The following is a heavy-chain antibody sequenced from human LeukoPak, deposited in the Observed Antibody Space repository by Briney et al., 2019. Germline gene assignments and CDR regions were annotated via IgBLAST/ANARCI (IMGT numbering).Heavy chain of an antibody. CDR3: ARVGSRYCSGANCYDGF. CDR2: ISYDGSNK. V-gene: IGHV3-30-3*01. J-gene: IGHJ4*02. CDR1: GFTFSSYA. D-gene: IGHD2-15*01. Sequence: PGGSLRLSCAASGFTFSSYAMHWVRQAPGKGLEWVAVISYDGSNKYYADSVKGRFTISRDNAKSSLYLQMNNLRAEDTAIYYCARVGSRYCSGANCYDGFWGQGTLVSVSS.